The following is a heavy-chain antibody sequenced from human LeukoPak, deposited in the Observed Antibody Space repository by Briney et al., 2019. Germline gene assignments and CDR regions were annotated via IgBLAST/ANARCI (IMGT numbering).Heavy chain of an antibody. CDR1: GFTFSSYS. D-gene: IGHD2-15*01. J-gene: IGHJ4*02. CDR2: ISSSSSYI. V-gene: IGHV3-21*01. CDR3: ARRYCSGGSCLDY. Sequence: GGSLRLSCAASGFTFSSYSMNWVRQAPGKGLEWVSSISSSSSYIYYADSVKGRFTISRDNAKNSLYLQMNSLRAEDTAVYYCARRYCSGGSCLDYWGQRTLVTVSS.